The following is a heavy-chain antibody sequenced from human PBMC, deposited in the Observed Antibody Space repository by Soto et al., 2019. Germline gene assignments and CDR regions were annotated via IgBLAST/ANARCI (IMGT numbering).Heavy chain of an antibody. CDR3: AAELGFGKLSVV. CDR2: IIPLFGTT. CDR1: GDTFKNCV. Sequence: QVQVVQSGVEVRRPGSSVKVSCKASGDTFKNCVISWVRQAPGQGLEWMGGIIPLFGTTDFAQRFQGRLTITTDESMTTAYMELSRLRSEGTATYYCAAELGFGKLSVVWGQGTTVIVSS. V-gene: IGHV1-69*01. J-gene: IGHJ6*02. D-gene: IGHD3-10*01.